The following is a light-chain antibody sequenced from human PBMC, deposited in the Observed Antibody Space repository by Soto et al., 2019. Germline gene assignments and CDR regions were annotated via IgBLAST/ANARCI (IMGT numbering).Light chain of an antibody. CDR1: QSVSSY. J-gene: IGKJ3*01. V-gene: IGKV3-11*01. CDR3: QQRSNWLLT. Sequence: ENVLTQSPATLSLSPGERATLSCRASQSVSSYLAWYQQKPGQAPRLLIYDASNRATGIPARFSGSGSGTDFTLTISSLEPEDFAVYYCQQRSNWLLTFGPGTKVDIK. CDR2: DAS.